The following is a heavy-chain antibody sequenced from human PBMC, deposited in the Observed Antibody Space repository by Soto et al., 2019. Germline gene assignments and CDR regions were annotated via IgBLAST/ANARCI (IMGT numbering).Heavy chain of an antibody. CDR1: GFTFSSYA. Sequence: QVQLVESGGGVVQPGRSLRLSCAASGFTFSSYAMHWVRQAPGKGLEWVAAISYDGSKKYYADSVKGRFTISRDNSKNTLYLQMNSLRAEDTAVYYCAKDYGNYGYWGQGTLVTVSS. J-gene: IGHJ4*02. V-gene: IGHV3-30-3*02. D-gene: IGHD4-17*01. CDR2: ISYDGSKK. CDR3: AKDYGNYGY.